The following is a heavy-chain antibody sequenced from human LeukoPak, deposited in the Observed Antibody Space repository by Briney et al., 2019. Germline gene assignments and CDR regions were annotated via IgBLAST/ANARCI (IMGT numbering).Heavy chain of an antibody. CDR2: IRYDGSNK. J-gene: IGHJ4*02. D-gene: IGHD3-10*01. CDR3: AKDYGSGSYFDY. CDR1: GFTFSNYG. Sequence: PGGSLRLSCAASGFTFSNYGMHWVRQAPGKGLEWVAFIRYDGSNKYNADSAKGRFTISRDSSKKTLYLQMNSLSTEDTAVYYCAKDYGSGSYFDYWGQGSLVTVSS. V-gene: IGHV3-30*02.